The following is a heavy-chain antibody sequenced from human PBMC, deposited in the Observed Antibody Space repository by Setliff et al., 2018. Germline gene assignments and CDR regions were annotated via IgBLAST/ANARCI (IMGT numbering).Heavy chain of an antibody. CDR1: GYTFTNYG. CDR2: ISTYNGHT. CDR3: ARASVASKLGFYYYVMDV. D-gene: IGHD2-15*01. V-gene: IGHV1-18*01. J-gene: IGHJ6*02. Sequence: ASVKVSCKASGYTFTNYGFSWVRQAPGQGLEWMGWISTYNGHTNYAQKLQGRVTLTTDTATSTAYMELRSLRSDDTAVYYCARASVASKLGFYYYVMDVWGQGTTVTVSS.